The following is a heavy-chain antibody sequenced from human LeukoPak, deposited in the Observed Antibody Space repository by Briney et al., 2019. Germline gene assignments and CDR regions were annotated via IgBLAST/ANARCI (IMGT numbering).Heavy chain of an antibody. Sequence: TGGSLRLSCTASGFTFGDYAMSWVRQAPGKGLEWVGFIRSKAYGGTTEYAASVKGGFTISRDDSKSIAYLQMNSLKTEDTAVYYCTTIAAEFDYWGQGTLVTVSS. CDR3: TTIAAEFDY. V-gene: IGHV3-49*04. CDR1: GFTFGDYA. CDR2: IRSKAYGGTT. D-gene: IGHD6-13*01. J-gene: IGHJ4*02.